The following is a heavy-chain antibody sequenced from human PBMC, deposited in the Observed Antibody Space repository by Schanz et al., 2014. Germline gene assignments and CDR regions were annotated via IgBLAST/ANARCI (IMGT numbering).Heavy chain of an antibody. D-gene: IGHD1-1*01. CDR1: GFTFENYA. J-gene: IGHJ4*02. V-gene: IGHV3-20*04. CDR3: ARDRRNADLDY. Sequence: EVQLAESGGDLVQPGGSLRLSCTASGFTFENYALTWVRQVPGKGLEWVSRINWSDGGSTGYADSVRGRFTISRDNAKNSLYLEMNSLRAEDTAVYYCARDRRNADLDYWGQGTLVTVSS. CDR2: INWSDGGST.